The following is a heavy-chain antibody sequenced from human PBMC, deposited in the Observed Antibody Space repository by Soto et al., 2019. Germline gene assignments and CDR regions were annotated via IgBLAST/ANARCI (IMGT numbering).Heavy chain of an antibody. CDR1: GYTFRNYG. CDR2: VSAFNGDR. D-gene: IGHD1-26*01. CDR3: ARTPGSGSYSSF. Sequence: QVQLVQSGAEVKKPGASMKVSCRASGYTFRNYGVTWVRQAPGQGLEWMGWVSAFNGDRNYAQKFQGRVTMTTDTSTSTAYMDLRSLRSDDTAVYYCARTPGSGSYSSFWGQGTLVTVSA. V-gene: IGHV1-18*01. J-gene: IGHJ4*02.